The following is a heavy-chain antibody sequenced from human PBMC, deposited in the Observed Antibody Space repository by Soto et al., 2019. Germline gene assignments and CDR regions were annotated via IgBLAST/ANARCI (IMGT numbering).Heavy chain of an antibody. J-gene: IGHJ5*02. CDR3: ARGAAFGFDP. V-gene: IGHV4-34*01. D-gene: IGHD6-25*01. Sequence: PSETLSLTCAVYGGSFSGYYWSWIRQPPGKGLEWIGEINHSGSTNYNPSLKSRVTISVDTSKNQFSLRLSSVTAADTAVYYCARGAAFGFDPWGQGTLVTVSS. CDR1: GGSFSGYY. CDR2: INHSGST.